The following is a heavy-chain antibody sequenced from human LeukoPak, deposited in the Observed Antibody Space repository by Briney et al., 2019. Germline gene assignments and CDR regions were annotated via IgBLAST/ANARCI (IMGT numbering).Heavy chain of an antibody. D-gene: IGHD6-19*01. CDR1: GFTVSSNY. V-gene: IGHV3-23*01. CDR2: ISGSGGST. CDR3: ARDLYSSGWYANWFDP. J-gene: IGHJ5*02. Sequence: GGSLRLSCAASGFTVSSNYMSWVRQAPGKGLEWVSAISGSGGSTYYADSVKGRFTISRDNSKNTLYLQMNSLRAEDTAVFYCARDLYSSGWYANWFDPWGQGTLVTVSS.